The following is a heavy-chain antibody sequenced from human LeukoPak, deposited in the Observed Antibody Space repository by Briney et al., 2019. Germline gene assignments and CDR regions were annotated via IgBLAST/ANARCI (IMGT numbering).Heavy chain of an antibody. J-gene: IGHJ4*02. D-gene: IGHD6-13*01. Sequence: GGSLRLSCAASGFTFSSYWMHWVRQAPGKGLVWVSRINSDGGSTSYADSVKGRFTISRDNAKNTLYLQMNSLRAEDTAVYYCAREYSSSWYDYFDYWGQGTLVTVSS. CDR2: INSDGGST. V-gene: IGHV3-74*01. CDR1: GFTFSSYW. CDR3: AREYSSSWYDYFDY.